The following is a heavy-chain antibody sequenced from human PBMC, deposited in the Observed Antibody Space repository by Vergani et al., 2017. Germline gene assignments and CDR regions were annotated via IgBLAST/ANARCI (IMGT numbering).Heavy chain of an antibody. D-gene: IGHD6-19*01. CDR1: GFTFSSYG. CDR2: ISYDGSNK. J-gene: IGHJ4*02. Sequence: QVQLVESGGGVVQPGRSLRLSCAASGFTFSSYGMHWVRQAPGKGLEWVAVISYDGSNKYYADSVKGRFTISRDNSKNTLYLQMNSLRAEDTAVYYCAKDSSGTLDGYFDDWGQGTLVTVSS. CDR3: AKDSSGTLDGYFDD. V-gene: IGHV3-30*18.